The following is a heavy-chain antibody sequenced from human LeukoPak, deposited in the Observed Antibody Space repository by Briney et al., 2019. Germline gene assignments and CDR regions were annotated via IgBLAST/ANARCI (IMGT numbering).Heavy chain of an antibody. V-gene: IGHV4-4*09. Sequence: PSQTLSLTCNVSGASMSSNYWSWIRQPPGKGLEWIGYIYHSGNTNYSPSLESRVTMSVDESKNQFSLRVHFVSAADTAVYYCASTRRAAVAGRFDSWGQGTLVTVSS. D-gene: IGHD6-19*01. CDR3: ASTRRAAVAGRFDS. J-gene: IGHJ4*02. CDR1: GASMSSNY. CDR2: IYHSGNT.